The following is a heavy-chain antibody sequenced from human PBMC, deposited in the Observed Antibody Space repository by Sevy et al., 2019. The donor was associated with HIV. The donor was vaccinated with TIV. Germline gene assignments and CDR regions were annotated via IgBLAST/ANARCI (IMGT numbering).Heavy chain of an antibody. CDR3: ARDFTIFGVVSGFDY. CDR1: GFNFRTYS. V-gene: IGHV3-21*04. CDR2: ISDDSRYI. Sequence: GGSLRLSCAASGFNFRTYSMNWVRQAPGKGLEWLSSISDDSRYIYYSDSVKGRVTISRANAKNLLFLQMNNLSVEDTAIYYCARDFTIFGVVSGFDYWGQGNLVTVSS. D-gene: IGHD3-3*01. J-gene: IGHJ5*01.